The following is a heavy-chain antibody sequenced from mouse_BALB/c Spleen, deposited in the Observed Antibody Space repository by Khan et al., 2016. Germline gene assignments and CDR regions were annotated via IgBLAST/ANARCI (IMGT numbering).Heavy chain of an antibody. D-gene: IGHD2-4*01. CDR3: TRDEYDAMDY. CDR2: IRLKSNNYAT. Sequence: EVKLEESGGGLVQPGGSMKLSCVASGFTFSNYWMNWVRQSPEKGLEWVAEIRLKSNNYATHYAESVKGRFTISRDDSKSSVYLQMNNLRAEDTGIYYCTRDEYDAMDYWGQGTSVTVSS. CDR1: GFTFSNYW. J-gene: IGHJ4*01. V-gene: IGHV6-6*02.